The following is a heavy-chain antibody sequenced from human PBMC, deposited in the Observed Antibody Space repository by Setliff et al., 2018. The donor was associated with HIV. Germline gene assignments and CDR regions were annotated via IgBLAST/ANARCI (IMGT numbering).Heavy chain of an antibody. D-gene: IGHD2-21*02. CDR2: IFYSETAYYGGRT. CDR3: ARGVPLLPPHY. J-gene: IGHJ4*02. CDR1: GDSISSNNYY. Sequence: PSETLSLTCTVSGDSISSNNYYWGWIRQPPGKGPEWIGSIFYSETAYYGGRTYYSPSLKSRVTISVDTSKNQFSLSLTSVTAADTAVYYCARGVPLLPPHYWGQGTLVTVSS. V-gene: IGHV4-39*07.